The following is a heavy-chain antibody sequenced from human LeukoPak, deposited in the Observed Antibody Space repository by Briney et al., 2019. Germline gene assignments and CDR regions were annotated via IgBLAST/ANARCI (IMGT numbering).Heavy chain of an antibody. CDR3: ASLPIDY. CDR1: GGSISSNTW. J-gene: IGHJ4*02. CDR2: IYHSGST. Sequence: PSGTLSLTCAVSGGSISSNTWWSWVRQPPGKGLEWIGSIYHSGSTYYNPSLKSRVTISVDTSKNQFSLKLSSVTAADTAVYYCASLPIDYWGQGTLVTVSS. V-gene: IGHV4-4*02.